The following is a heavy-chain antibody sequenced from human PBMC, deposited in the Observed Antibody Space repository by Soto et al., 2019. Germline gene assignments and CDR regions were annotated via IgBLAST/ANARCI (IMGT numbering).Heavy chain of an antibody. V-gene: IGHV4-34*01. J-gene: IGHJ5*02. D-gene: IGHD3-16*01. CDR1: RGSLGGYS. Sequence: SETLSLTCAVYRGSLGGYSWNWIRQPPGKGLEWIGEINYSEDTNPTYNPSLKSRVTISADRTNNQLFLRLTSVTAADTAIYYCARDHDYVWGSHQNWLGLWGQGTPVTVSS. CDR2: INYSEDT. CDR3: ARDHDYVWGSHQNWLGL.